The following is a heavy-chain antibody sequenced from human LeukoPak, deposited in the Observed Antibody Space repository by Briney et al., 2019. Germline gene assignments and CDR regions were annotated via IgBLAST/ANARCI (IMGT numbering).Heavy chain of an antibody. V-gene: IGHV3-7*01. D-gene: IGHD1-7*01. CDR2: IKQDGSAK. CDR1: GFTFSSYW. CDR3: ARTGKTLLNYDFDY. Sequence: GGSLRLSCAASGFTFSSYWMSWVRQAPGKGLEWVANIKQDGSAKNYGDSVKGRFTISRDNSKNTLYLQMNSLRAEDTAVYYCARTGKTLLNYDFDYWGQGTLVTVSS. J-gene: IGHJ4*02.